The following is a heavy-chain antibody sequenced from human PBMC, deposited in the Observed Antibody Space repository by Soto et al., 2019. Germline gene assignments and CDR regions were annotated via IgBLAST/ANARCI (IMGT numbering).Heavy chain of an antibody. CDR1: GFTFSGYW. J-gene: IGHJ4*02. CDR2: IKHDRSVQ. V-gene: IGHV3-7*03. Sequence: QLVESGGGLVQPGGSLRLSCEASGFTFSGYWMSWVRQATGKGLEWVADIKHDRSVQDYVDSVKGRLTISRDNAKTQLYLQMNGLRAEDTCLYYCARATYSKACYLFDLWGQGTLVTVSS. D-gene: IGHD4-4*01. CDR3: ARATYSKACYLFDL.